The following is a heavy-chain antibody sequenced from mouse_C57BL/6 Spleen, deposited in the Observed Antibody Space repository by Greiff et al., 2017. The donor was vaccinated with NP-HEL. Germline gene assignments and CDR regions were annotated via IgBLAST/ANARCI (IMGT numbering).Heavy chain of an antibody. J-gene: IGHJ3*01. CDR2: INPNNGGT. V-gene: IGHV1-26*01. D-gene: IGHD2-3*01. Sequence: EVQLQQSGPELVKPGASVKISCKASGYTFTDYYMNWVKQSHGKSLEWIGDINPNNGGTSYNQKFKGKATLTVDKSSSTAYMELRSLTSEDSAVYYCARSGDGYYFFAYWGQGTLVTVSA. CDR1: GYTFTDYY. CDR3: ARSGDGYYFFAY.